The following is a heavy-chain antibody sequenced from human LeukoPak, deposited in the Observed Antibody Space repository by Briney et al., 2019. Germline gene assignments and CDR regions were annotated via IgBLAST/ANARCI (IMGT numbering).Heavy chain of an antibody. CDR3: ARRRGSIVATDYYFDY. CDR1: GYTLSDYY. V-gene: IGHV1-2*02. D-gene: IGHD5-12*01. CDR2: INPNSGYT. Sequence: ASVKVSCKASGYTLSDYYMHWVRQAPGQGLEWMGWINPNSGYTNYAQKFQGRVTMTRDTSISTAYMELSRLRSDDAAVYYCARRRGSIVATDYYFDYWGQGTLVTVSS. J-gene: IGHJ4*02.